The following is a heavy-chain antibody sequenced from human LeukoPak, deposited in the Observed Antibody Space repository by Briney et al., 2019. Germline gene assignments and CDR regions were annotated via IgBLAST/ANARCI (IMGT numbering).Heavy chain of an antibody. CDR2: ISGSGGST. D-gene: IGHD4-11*01. V-gene: IGHV3-23*01. Sequence: GGSLRLSCAASGFTFSSYAMSWVRQAPGKGLEWVSAISGSGGSTYYADSVKGRFTISRDNSKNTLYLQMNSLRAEDTAVYYCVRSAFLTTEFYFDYWGHGPLVTVSS. CDR1: GFTFSSYA. J-gene: IGHJ4*01. CDR3: VRSAFLTTEFYFDY.